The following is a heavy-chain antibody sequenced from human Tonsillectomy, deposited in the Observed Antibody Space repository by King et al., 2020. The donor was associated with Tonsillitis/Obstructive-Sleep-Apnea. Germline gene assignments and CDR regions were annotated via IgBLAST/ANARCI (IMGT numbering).Heavy chain of an antibody. D-gene: IGHD3-3*01. Sequence: VLLVESGGGLVQPGGSLRLSCVASGFIFSDHYMDWVRQAPGKGLEWVGRIRKKADQYTKEYAASVKGRFTISKHDSNNSLYLQLSSLKTEDTAVYYCARDRASDFWGGYYFDVWGRGTTVTVSS. V-gene: IGHV3-72*01. CDR2: IRKKADQYTK. CDR3: ARDRASDFWGGYYFDV. J-gene: IGHJ6*03. CDR1: GFIFSDHY.